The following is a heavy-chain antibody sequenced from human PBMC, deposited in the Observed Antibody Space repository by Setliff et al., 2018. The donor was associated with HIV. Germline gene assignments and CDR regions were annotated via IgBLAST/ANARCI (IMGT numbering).Heavy chain of an antibody. J-gene: IGHJ4*02. Sequence: ASVKVSCKASGYTFPSYYMHWVRQAPGQGLEWMGIINPSGGSTSYAQKFQGRVTMTRDTSTSTVYMELSSLRSEDTAVYYCARVFEGVVRGVYFDYWGQGTLVTVS. CDR1: GYTFPSYY. CDR2: INPSGGST. V-gene: IGHV1-46*01. CDR3: ARVFEGVVRGVYFDY. D-gene: IGHD3-10*01.